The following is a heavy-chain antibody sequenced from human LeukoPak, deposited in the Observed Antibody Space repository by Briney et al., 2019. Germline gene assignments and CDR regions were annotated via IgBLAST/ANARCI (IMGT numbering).Heavy chain of an antibody. V-gene: IGHV4-59*01. D-gene: IGHD5-24*01. Sequence: SETLSLTCTVSGGSISSYYWSWIRQPPGKRLEWIGCIYYSGSTNYNPSLKSRVTISVDTSKNQFSLKLSSRTAADTAVYYCARERDGYNSLLYDYWGQGTLVTVSS. CDR2: IYYSGST. CDR1: GGSISSYY. J-gene: IGHJ4*02. CDR3: ARERDGYNSLLYDY.